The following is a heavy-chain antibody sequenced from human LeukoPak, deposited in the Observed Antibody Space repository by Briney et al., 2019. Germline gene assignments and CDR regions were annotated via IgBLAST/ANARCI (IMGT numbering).Heavy chain of an antibody. V-gene: IGHV4-59*01. J-gene: IGHJ4*02. CDR1: GTSISSYC. CDR3: ARASDIAVTGFDY. D-gene: IGHD6-19*01. Sequence: SETLSLTCTVSGTSISSYCWSWIRQTPSDGLQWIASIYNGGNINYNPSLKSRVTISMDTSKSHFSLSLSSVTAADTAIYFCARASDIAVTGFDYWGQGLLVTVSA. CDR2: IYNGGNI.